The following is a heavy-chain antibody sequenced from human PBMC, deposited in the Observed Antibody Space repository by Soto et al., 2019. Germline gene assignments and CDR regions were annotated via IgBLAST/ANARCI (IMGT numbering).Heavy chain of an antibody. D-gene: IGHD2-15*01. J-gene: IGHJ3*02. CDR3: ARLYCRVGSCYSGDAFDI. CDR2: ITSSSTYI. Sequence: GGSLRLSCAASGFTFSTYSMNWVRQAPGKGLEWVSSITSSSTYIYYAGSLKGRFTLSRDDAKNSLYLQMNSLRAEDTAVYYCARLYCRVGSCYSGDAFDIWGQGTMVTVSS. CDR1: GFTFSTYS. V-gene: IGHV3-21*01.